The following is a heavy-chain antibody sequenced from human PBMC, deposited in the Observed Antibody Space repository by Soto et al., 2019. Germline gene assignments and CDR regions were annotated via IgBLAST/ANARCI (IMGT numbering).Heavy chain of an antibody. CDR2: ISYDGSNK. CDR3: ARVVREGVVVAAKDY. D-gene: IGHD2-15*01. CDR1: GFTFSSYA. J-gene: IGHJ4*02. V-gene: IGHV3-30*04. Sequence: GESLRLSCAASGFTFSSYAMHWVRQAPGKGLEWVAVISYDGSNKYYADSVKGRFTISRDNSKNTLYLQMNSLRAEDTAVYYCARVVREGVVVAAKDYWGQGTLVTVSS.